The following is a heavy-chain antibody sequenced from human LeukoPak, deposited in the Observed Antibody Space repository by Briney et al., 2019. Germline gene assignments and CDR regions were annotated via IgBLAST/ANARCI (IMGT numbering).Heavy chain of an antibody. CDR1: GFTFSDHI. Sequence: GGSLRLSCAASGFTFSDHIMNWVRQLPGKRLEWVAYVSGSGSTVYYADSVEGRFTICRDNGESSLYLQVNSLRVKDTSLYYCVRQFASWGPGTLVTVSS. V-gene: IGHV3-48*01. CDR2: VSGSGSTV. J-gene: IGHJ4*02. CDR3: VRQFAS.